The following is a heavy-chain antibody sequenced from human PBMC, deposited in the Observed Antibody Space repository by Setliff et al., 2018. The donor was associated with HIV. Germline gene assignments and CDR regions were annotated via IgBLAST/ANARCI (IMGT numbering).Heavy chain of an antibody. V-gene: IGHV4-59*08. D-gene: IGHD3-10*01. CDR1: GDSISRYY. CDR2: IANDGST. J-gene: IGHJ4*02. CDR3: TRHLPVYYGSGVSYYFDY. Sequence: SETLSLTCNVSGDSISRYYWSWIRQPPGKGLEWIGYIANDGSTNYNPPRKSRLSISVDTSKNQVSLKLTSVTAADTAVYYCTRHLPVYYGSGVSYYFDYWGQGTLVTVPQ.